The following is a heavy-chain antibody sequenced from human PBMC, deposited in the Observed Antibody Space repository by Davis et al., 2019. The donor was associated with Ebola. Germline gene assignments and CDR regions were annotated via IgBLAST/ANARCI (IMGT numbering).Heavy chain of an antibody. CDR1: GFPFSDYY. CDR3: ANTAAAPRP. J-gene: IGHJ5*02. D-gene: IGHD6-13*01. CDR2: ISSTGNNI. V-gene: IGHV3-11*01. Sequence: GGSLRLSCAASGFPFSDYYMNWIRQAPGKGLEWVSYISSTGNNIYYADSVKGRFTISRDNSKHTMYLQMGSLRAADMAVYYCANTAAAPRPWGQGTLVTVSS.